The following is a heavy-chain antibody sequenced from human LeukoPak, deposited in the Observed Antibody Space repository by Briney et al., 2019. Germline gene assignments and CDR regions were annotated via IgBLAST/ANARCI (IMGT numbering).Heavy chain of an antibody. J-gene: IGHJ3*02. CDR1: GFTFSIYS. D-gene: IGHD3-16*01. Sequence: PGGSLRLSCAASGFTFSIYSMNWVRQAPGQGLEWVSSINSGSNYMYYADSVRGRFTISSDNAKNSLYLQMNSLRAEDTAVYYCARFETSPGGVPFDIWGQGTVVTVSS. V-gene: IGHV3-21*06. CDR2: INSGSNYM. CDR3: ARFETSPGGVPFDI.